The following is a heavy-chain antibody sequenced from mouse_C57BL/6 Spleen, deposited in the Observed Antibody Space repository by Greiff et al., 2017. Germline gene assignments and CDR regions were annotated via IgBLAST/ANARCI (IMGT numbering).Heavy chain of an antibody. D-gene: IGHD4-1*01. CDR2: IYPGGGGT. J-gene: IGHJ2*01. CDR1: GYAFTSYW. CDR3: AGDGTGTGTLFDY. Sequence: VQLQQSGAELVKPGASVKISCKASGYAFTSYWMNWVKQRPGKGLEWIGQIYPGGGGTNYNGKFKGKATLNADKSSSTAYMQLSSLTSEDSAVYFCAGDGTGTGTLFDYWGQGTTLTVSS. V-gene: IGHV1-80*01.